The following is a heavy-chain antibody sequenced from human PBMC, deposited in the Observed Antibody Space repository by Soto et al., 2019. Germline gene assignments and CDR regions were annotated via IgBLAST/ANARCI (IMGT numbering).Heavy chain of an antibody. D-gene: IGHD1-26*01. Sequence: PSETLSLTCTVSGGSISSSSYYWGWIRQPPGKGLEWIGSIYYSGSTYYNPSLKSRVTISVDTSKNQFSLKLSSVTAADTAVYYRARQQELGPFPQFGYWGQGTLVTVSS. J-gene: IGHJ4*02. CDR3: ARQQELGPFPQFGY. CDR1: GGSISSSSYY. CDR2: IYYSGST. V-gene: IGHV4-39*01.